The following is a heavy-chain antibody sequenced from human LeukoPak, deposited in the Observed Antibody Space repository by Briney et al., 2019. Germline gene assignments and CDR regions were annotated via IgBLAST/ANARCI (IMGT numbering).Heavy chain of an antibody. D-gene: IGHD3-9*01. J-gene: IGHJ5*02. Sequence: ASVKVSCKVSGYTLTELSMHWVRQAPGKGLEWMGGFDPEDGETIYAQKFQGRVTMTRDTSTSTVYMELSSLRSEDTAVYYCARGGEGYYDILTGYYWFDPWGQGTLVTVSS. CDR2: FDPEDGET. CDR3: ARGGEGYYDILTGYYWFDP. CDR1: GYTLTELS. V-gene: IGHV1-24*01.